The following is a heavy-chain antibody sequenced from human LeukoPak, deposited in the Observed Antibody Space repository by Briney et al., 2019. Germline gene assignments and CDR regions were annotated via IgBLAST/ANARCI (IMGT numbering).Heavy chain of an antibody. V-gene: IGHV3-74*01. J-gene: IGHJ4*02. CDR3: ARGSTSGWPDYFDY. CDR2: INGDGSST. CDR1: GFTLSSYW. D-gene: IGHD6-19*01. Sequence: GGSLRLSCAASGFTLSSYWMHWVRQAPGKGLVWVSRINGDGSSTPYANFVKGRFTISRDNAKNTLYLQMHSLRADDTAVYYCARGSTSGWPDYFDYWGQGFVVTVSS.